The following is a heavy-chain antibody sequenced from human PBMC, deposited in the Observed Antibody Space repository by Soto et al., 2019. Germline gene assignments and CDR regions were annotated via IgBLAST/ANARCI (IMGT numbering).Heavy chain of an antibody. CDR3: AKGVPGIAVAGAGYFQH. J-gene: IGHJ1*01. CDR1: GFTFTDYY. Sequence: GGSLRLSCAASGFTFTDYYMSWIRQAPGKGLEWVSYISSTGSYTNYADSVKGRFTISRDNANNSLYLQMNSLRAEDSAVYYCAKGVPGIAVAGAGYFQHWGQGTLVTVPS. D-gene: IGHD6-19*01. CDR2: ISSTGSYT. V-gene: IGHV3-11*05.